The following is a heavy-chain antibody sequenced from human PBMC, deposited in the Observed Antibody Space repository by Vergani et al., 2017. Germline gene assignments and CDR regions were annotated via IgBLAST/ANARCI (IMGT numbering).Heavy chain of an antibody. CDR2: ISSSGSTI. Sequence: QVQLVESGGGLVKPGGSLRLSCAASGFTFSDYYMSWIRQAPGKGLEWVSYISSSGSTIYYADSVKGRFTISRDNAKNSLYLQMNSLRAEDPAVYYCAGDPRTYYYDSSGSHDAFDIWGQGTMVTVSS. D-gene: IGHD3-22*01. CDR1: GFTFSDYY. J-gene: IGHJ3*02. CDR3: AGDPRTYYYDSSGSHDAFDI. V-gene: IGHV3-11*01.